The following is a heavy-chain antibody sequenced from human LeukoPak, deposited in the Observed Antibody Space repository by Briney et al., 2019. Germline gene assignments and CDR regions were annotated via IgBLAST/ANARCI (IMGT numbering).Heavy chain of an antibody. J-gene: IGHJ4*02. D-gene: IGHD6-6*01. Sequence: PGGSLRLSCAASGFTFSSFWMSWVRQAPGKGLEWVAKIIQDGSEKYYVDSVKGRFTISRDNAKNSLYLQMNSLRAEDTAVYYCAREDSSSPTYWGQGTLVTVSS. V-gene: IGHV3-7*01. CDR1: GFTFSSFW. CDR2: IIQDGSEK. CDR3: AREDSSSPTY.